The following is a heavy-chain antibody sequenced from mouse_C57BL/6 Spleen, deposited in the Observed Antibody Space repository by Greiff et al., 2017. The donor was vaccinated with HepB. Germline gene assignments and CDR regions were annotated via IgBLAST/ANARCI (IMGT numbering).Heavy chain of an antibody. Sequence: EVQLQQSGPELVKPGASVKISCKASGYTFTDYYMNWVKQSHGKSLEWIGDINPNNGGTSYNQKFKGKATLTVDKSSSTAYMELRSLTSEDSAVYYCARRHNYGNLFDYWGQGTTLTVSS. CDR2: INPNNGGT. CDR3: ARRHNYGNLFDY. J-gene: IGHJ2*01. CDR1: GYTFTDYY. D-gene: IGHD2-1*01. V-gene: IGHV1-26*01.